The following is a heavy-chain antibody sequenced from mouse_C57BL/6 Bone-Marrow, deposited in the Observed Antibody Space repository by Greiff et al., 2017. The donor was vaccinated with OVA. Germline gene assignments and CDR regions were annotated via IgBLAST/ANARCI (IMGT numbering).Heavy chain of an antibody. D-gene: IGHD1-1*01. V-gene: IGHV1-39*01. CDR2: INPNYGTT. CDR1: GYSFTDYN. Sequence: EVQLQQSGPELVKPGASVKISCKASGYSFTDYNMNWVKQSNGKSLEWIGVINPNYGTTSYNQKFKGKATLTVDQSYSTAYMQLNSLTSEDSAVYYCARLSITTVVAKGYYFDYWGQGTTLTVSS. CDR3: ARLSITTVVAKGYYFDY. J-gene: IGHJ2*01.